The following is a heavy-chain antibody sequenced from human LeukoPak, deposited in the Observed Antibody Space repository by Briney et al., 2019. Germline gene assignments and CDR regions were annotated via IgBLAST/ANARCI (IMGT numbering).Heavy chain of an antibody. J-gene: IGHJ4*02. D-gene: IGHD6-13*01. V-gene: IGHV3-21*01. Sequence: GGSLRPSCAASGFTFSSYSMNWVRQAPGKGLEWVSSISSSSSYIYYADSVKGRFTISRDNAKNSLYLQMNSLRAEDTAVYYCARVWVESSSWYGDVVDYWGQGTLVTVSS. CDR3: ARVWVESSSWYGDVVDY. CDR1: GFTFSSYS. CDR2: ISSSSSYI.